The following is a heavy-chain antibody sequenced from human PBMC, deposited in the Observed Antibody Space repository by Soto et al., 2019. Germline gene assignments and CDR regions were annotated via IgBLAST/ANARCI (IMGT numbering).Heavy chain of an antibody. J-gene: IGHJ3*02. D-gene: IGHD2-15*01. Sequence: QVPLVQSGAEVKKPGASVKVSCKASGYTFTSYGISWVRQAPGQGLEWMGWISAYNGNTNYAQKLQGRVTMTTDTSTSTAYMELRSLRSDDTAVYYCARDRGEVVAANPVAFDIWGQGTMVTVSS. CDR3: ARDRGEVVAANPVAFDI. CDR2: ISAYNGNT. V-gene: IGHV1-18*01. CDR1: GYTFTSYG.